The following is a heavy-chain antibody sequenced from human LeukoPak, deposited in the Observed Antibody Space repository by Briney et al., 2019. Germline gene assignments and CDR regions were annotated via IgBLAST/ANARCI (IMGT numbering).Heavy chain of an antibody. D-gene: IGHD6-19*01. J-gene: IGHJ6*02. CDR2: IYYSGST. CDR1: GGSISSYY. V-gene: IGHV4-59*01. CDR3: ARERIAVAGRTYFYGMDV. Sequence: PSETLSLTCTVSGGSISSYYWSWIRQPPGKGLEWIGYIYYSGSTNYNPSLKSRVTISVDTSKNQFSLKLSSVTAADTAVYFCARERIAVAGRTYFYGMDVWGQGTTVTVSS.